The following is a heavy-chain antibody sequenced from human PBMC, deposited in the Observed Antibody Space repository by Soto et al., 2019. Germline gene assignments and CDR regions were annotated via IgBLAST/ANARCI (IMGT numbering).Heavy chain of an antibody. J-gene: IGHJ6*03. Sequence: QVQLVQSGAEAKKPGASVKVSCKASGYTFTSYAMHWVRQAPGQRLEWMGWINAGNGNTEYSQKFQGRVTIARDTSASTACMELSSLRSEDTAVYYCARGIEDDTNAYYYYSMDVWGKVATVTVS. CDR2: INAGNGNT. D-gene: IGHD2-8*01. CDR1: GYTFTSYA. CDR3: ARGIEDDTNAYYYYSMDV. V-gene: IGHV1-3*01.